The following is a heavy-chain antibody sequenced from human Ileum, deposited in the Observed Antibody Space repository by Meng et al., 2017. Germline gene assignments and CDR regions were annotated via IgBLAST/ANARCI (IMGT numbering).Heavy chain of an antibody. J-gene: IGHJ6*02. CDR3: ARGAPTGPNVYSSSWYDEGYYYYGMDV. V-gene: IGHV3-21*01. D-gene: IGHD6-13*01. CDR2: ISSSSSYI. CDR1: GFTFSSYS. Sequence: GESLKISCAASGFTFSSYSMHWVRQAPGKGLEWVSSISSSSSYIYYADSVKGRFTISRDNAKNSLYLQMNSLRAEDTAVYYCARGAPTGPNVYSSSWYDEGYYYYGMDVWGQGTTVTVSS.